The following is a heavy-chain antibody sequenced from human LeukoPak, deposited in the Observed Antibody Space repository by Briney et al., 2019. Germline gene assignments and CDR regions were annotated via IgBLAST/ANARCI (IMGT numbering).Heavy chain of an antibody. CDR1: GFTFSRYW. CDR3: ANYHDSSGYYALDM. D-gene: IGHD3-22*01. J-gene: IGHJ3*02. CDR2: INEDGSEK. Sequence: GGSLRLSCAASGFTFSRYWMSWVRQAPGKGLEWVANINEDGSEKNYVDSVKGRFTISRDNAKNSLYLEMNSLTAEDTAVYYCANYHDSSGYYALDMWGQGTMVTVS. V-gene: IGHV3-7*01.